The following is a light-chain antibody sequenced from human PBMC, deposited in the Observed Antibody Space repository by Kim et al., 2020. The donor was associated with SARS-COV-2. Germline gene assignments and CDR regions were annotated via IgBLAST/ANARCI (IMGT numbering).Light chain of an antibody. CDR2: GAS. CDR3: QQYNNWPLWT. Sequence: PGEIATLPGRASQSVSSNLAWYQQKPGQAPRLLIYGASTRATGIPARFSGSGSGTEFTLTISSLQSEDFAVYYCQQYNNWPLWTFGQGTKVDIK. J-gene: IGKJ1*01. CDR1: QSVSSN. V-gene: IGKV3-15*01.